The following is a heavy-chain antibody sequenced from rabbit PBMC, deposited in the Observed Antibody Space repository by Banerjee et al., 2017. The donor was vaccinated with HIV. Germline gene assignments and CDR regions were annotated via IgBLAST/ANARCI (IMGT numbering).Heavy chain of an antibody. V-gene: IGHV1S45*01. J-gene: IGHJ4*01. Sequence: QEQLEESGGDLVKPEGSLTITCTASGFSFSNKYVMCLVRQAPGKGLEWIGCINSSSRNVVYASWATGRFTISSHNAQNTLYLQLNSLTAADTATYFCARDLAGVIGWNFNLWGPGTLVTVS. CDR2: INSSSRNV. CDR3: ARDLAGVIGWNFNL. D-gene: IGHD4-1*01. CDR1: GFSFSNKYV.